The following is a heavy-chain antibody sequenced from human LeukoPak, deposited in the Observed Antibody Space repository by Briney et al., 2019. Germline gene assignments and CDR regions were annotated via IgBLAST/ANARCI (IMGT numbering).Heavy chain of an antibody. Sequence: PSETLSLTCTVSGGSISSGGYYWSWIRQPPGKGLEWIGYIDHSGSTYYNPSLKSRVTISVDRSKNQFSLKLSSVTAADTAVYYCARDPGDIVVVPAAPFGVFDIWGQGTMVTVSS. CDR3: ARDPGDIVVVPAAPFGVFDI. V-gene: IGHV4-30-2*01. J-gene: IGHJ3*02. CDR2: IDHSGST. D-gene: IGHD2-2*01. CDR1: GGSISSGGYY.